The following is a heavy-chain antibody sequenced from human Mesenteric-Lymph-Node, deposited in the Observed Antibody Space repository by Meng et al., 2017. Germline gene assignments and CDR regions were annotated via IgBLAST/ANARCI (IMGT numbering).Heavy chain of an antibody. CDR3: ARSNNGDY. V-gene: IGHV3-72*01. Sequence: GQLVELGGALVQPGGSLRLSCAASGFTFSDHYMDWVRQAPGKGLEWVGRSRNKAKSYTTDYAASVKGRFTIVKDDSKNSVYLQMDSLKTEDTALYYCARSNNGDYWGHGTLVTVSS. CDR1: GFTFSDHY. CDR2: SRNKAKSYTT. D-gene: IGHD4-11*01. J-gene: IGHJ4*01.